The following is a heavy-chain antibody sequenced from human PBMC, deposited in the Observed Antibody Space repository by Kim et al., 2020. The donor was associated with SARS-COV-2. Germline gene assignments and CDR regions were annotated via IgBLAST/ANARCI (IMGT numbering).Heavy chain of an antibody. V-gene: IGHV1-2*04. CDR2: INPNSGGT. Sequence: ASVKVSCKASGYTFTGYYMHWVRQAPGQGLEWMGWINPNSGGTNYAQKFQGWVTMTRDTSISTAYMELSRLRSDDTAVYYCARGGSSSWYPDFDYWGQGTLVTVSS. J-gene: IGHJ4*02. CDR1: GYTFTGYY. D-gene: IGHD6-13*01. CDR3: ARGGSSSWYPDFDY.